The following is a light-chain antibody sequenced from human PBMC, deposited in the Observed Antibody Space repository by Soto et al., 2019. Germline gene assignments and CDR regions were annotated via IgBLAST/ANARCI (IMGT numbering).Light chain of an antibody. V-gene: IGKV3-20*01. Sequence: EIVLTQSPATLSLSPGERATLSCRASQSVSSYLAWYQQKPGQAPRLLIYGASSRATGIPDRFSGSGSGTDFTLTISRLEPEDFAVYYCQQYGSFGGGTKV. CDR2: GAS. J-gene: IGKJ4*01. CDR3: QQYGS. CDR1: QSVSSY.